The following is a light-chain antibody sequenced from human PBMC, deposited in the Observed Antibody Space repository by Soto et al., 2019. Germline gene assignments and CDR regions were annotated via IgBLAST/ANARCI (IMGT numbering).Light chain of an antibody. J-gene: IGKJ4*01. CDR2: TAS. Sequence: DIQMTQSPSSLSASVGDRVTITCRASQSINNYLNWYQQKPVQAPNLVIYTASLLQSGVPSRFSGSGSGTDLTLTITGLQTEDFATYFCKQTFGLPLTFGGGTTVAIK. CDR3: KQTFGLPLT. CDR1: QSINNY. V-gene: IGKV1-39*01.